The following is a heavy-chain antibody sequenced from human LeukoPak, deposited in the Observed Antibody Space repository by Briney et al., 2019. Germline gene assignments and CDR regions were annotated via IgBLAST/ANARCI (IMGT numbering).Heavy chain of an antibody. J-gene: IGHJ4*02. CDR2: IKQDGSES. D-gene: IGHD6-19*01. CDR1: GFTFSNAW. V-gene: IGHV3-7*01. Sequence: PGGSLRLSCAASGFTFSNAWTSWVRQAPGKGLEWVANIKQDGSESRYVDSVKGRFTISRDNAKNSLYLQMNSLRGEDTAVYYCARDKVGGSMAGSNLDYWGQGNLVAVSS. CDR3: ARDKVGGSMAGSNLDY.